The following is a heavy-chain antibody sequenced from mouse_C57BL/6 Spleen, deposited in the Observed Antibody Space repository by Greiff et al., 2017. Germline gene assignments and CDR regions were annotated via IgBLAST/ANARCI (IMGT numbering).Heavy chain of an antibody. J-gene: IGHJ4*01. V-gene: IGHV1-18*01. Sequence: VQLQQSGPELVKPGASVKIPCKASGYTFTDYNMDWVKQSHGKSLEWIGDINPNNGGTIYNQKFKGKATLSVDKSSSTAYMELRSLTSEDTAVYYCARGMLRFYAMDYWGQGTSVTVSS. D-gene: IGHD1-1*01. CDR1: GYTFTDYN. CDR3: ARGMLRFYAMDY. CDR2: INPNNGGT.